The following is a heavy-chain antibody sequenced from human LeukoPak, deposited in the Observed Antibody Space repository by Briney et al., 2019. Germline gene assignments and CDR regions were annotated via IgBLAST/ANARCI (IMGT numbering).Heavy chain of an antibody. V-gene: IGHV1-18*01. CDR1: GYTFTSYG. Sequence: ASVKVSCKASGYTFTSYGISWVRQAPGQGLEWMGWISAYNGNTNYAQKLQGRVTMTTDTSTSTAYMELRSLRSADTTVYYCAREDFRPPYGMDVWGQGTTVTVSS. CDR3: AREDFRPPYGMDV. J-gene: IGHJ6*02. D-gene: IGHD2/OR15-2a*01. CDR2: ISAYNGNT.